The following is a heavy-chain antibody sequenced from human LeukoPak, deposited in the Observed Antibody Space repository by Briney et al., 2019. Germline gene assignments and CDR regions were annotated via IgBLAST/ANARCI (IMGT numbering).Heavy chain of an antibody. J-gene: IGHJ4*02. D-gene: IGHD3-9*01. V-gene: IGHV3-30-3*01. CDR1: GFTFSSYA. Sequence: GSLRLSCAASGFTFSSYAIHWVRQAPGKGREWVAIISYDGTNKYYADSVRGRFTISRDNSKNTLYLQMNSLRAEDTAVYYCARDFGWLSGFDNWGQGTLVTVSS. CDR3: ARDFGWLSGFDN. CDR2: ISYDGTNK.